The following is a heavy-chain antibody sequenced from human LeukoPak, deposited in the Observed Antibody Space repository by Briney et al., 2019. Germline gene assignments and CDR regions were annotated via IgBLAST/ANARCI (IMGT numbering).Heavy chain of an antibody. CDR3: ARGGDSSGSKGDDY. Sequence: SETLSLTCAVYGGSFSGYYWSWIRQPPGKGLEWIGEINHSGSTNYNPSLKSRVTISVDTSKNQFSLKLSSVTAADTAVYYCARGGDSSGSKGDDYWGQGTLVIVSS. D-gene: IGHD3-22*01. V-gene: IGHV4-34*01. CDR1: GGSFSGYY. CDR2: INHSGST. J-gene: IGHJ4*02.